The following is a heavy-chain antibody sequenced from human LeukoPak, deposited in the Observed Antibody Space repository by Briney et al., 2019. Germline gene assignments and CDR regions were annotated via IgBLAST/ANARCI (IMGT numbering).Heavy chain of an antibody. D-gene: IGHD3-10*01. CDR2: INHSGST. V-gene: IGHV4-34*01. CDR1: GGSFSGYY. J-gene: IGHJ4*02. CDR3: ARGPYYYGSGSYDY. Sequence: PSETLSLTCAVYGGSFSGYYRSWIRQPPGKGLEWIGEINHSGSTNYNPSLKSRVTISVDTSKNQFSLKLSSVTAADTAVYYCARGPYYYGSGSYDYWGQGTLVTVSS.